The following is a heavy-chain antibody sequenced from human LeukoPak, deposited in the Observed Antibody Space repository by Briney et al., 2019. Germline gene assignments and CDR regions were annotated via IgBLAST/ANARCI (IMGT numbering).Heavy chain of an antibody. J-gene: IGHJ3*02. D-gene: IGHD3-10*01. CDR2: INPNSGGT. V-gene: IGHV1-2*02. CDR1: GYTFTGYY. CDR3: ARSLYYGSEDAFDI. Sequence: ASVKVSCKASGYTFTGYYMHWVRQAPGQGLEWMGWINPNSGGTNYAQKFQGRVTMIRDTSISTAYMELSRLRSDDTAVYYCARSLYYGSEDAFDIWGQGTMVTVSS.